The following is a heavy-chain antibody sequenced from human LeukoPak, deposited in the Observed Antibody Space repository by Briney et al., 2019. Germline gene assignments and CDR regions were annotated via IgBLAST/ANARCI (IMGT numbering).Heavy chain of an antibody. Sequence: SETLSLTCAVSGGSISSSNRWSWVRQPPGKGLEWIGEIYHSGSTNYNPSLKSRVTISVDKSKNQFSLKLSSVTAADTAVYYCARWGRYSSSWYSLDYWGQGTLVTVSS. V-gene: IGHV4-4*02. CDR2: IYHSGST. J-gene: IGHJ4*02. CDR3: ARWGRYSSSWYSLDY. CDR1: GGSISSSNR. D-gene: IGHD6-13*01.